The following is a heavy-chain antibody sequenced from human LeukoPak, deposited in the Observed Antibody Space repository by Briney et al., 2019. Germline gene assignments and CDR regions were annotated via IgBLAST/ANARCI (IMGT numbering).Heavy chain of an antibody. CDR3: ARDGASPTYYDFWSGYYLP. J-gene: IGHJ5*02. D-gene: IGHD3-3*01. V-gene: IGHV1-18*01. CDR1: GYTFTSYG. CDR2: ISAYNGNT. Sequence: ASVKVSCKASGYTFTSYGISWVRQAPGQGLEWMGWISAYNGNTNYAQKLQGRVTMTTDTSTSTAYMELSRLRSDDTAVYYCARDGASPTYYDFWSGYYLPWGQGTLVTVSS.